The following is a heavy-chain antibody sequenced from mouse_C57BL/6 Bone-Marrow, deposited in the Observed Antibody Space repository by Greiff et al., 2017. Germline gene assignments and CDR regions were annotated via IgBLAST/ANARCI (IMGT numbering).Heavy chain of an antibody. CDR3: ARSGTMVRKGFDY. V-gene: IGHV1-69*01. D-gene: IGHD2-2*01. CDR1: GYTFTSYW. CDR2: IDPSDSYT. Sequence: QVQLQQPGAELVMPGASVKLSCKASGYTFTSYWMHWVKQRPGQGLEWIGEIDPSDSYTNYNQKFKGKSTLTVDKSSSTAYMQLSSLTSEDSAVYYCARSGTMVRKGFDYWGQGTTLTVSS. J-gene: IGHJ2*01.